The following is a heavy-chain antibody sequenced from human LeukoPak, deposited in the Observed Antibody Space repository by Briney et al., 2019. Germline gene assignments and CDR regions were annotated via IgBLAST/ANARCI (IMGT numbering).Heavy chain of an antibody. D-gene: IGHD3-10*01. CDR3: ARTFARVREYNWFDP. CDR1: GGSISSGGYY. J-gene: IGHJ5*02. Sequence: SETLSLTCTVSGGSISSGGYYWSWIRQHPGKGLEWIGYIYYSGSTYYNPSLKSRVTISVDTSKNQFSLKLSSVTAADTAVYYCARTFARVREYNWFDPWGQGTLVTVSS. CDR2: IYYSGST. V-gene: IGHV4-31*03.